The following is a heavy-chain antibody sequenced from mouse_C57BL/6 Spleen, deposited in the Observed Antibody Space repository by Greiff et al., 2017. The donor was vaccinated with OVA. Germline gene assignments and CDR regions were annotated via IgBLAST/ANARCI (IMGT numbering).Heavy chain of an antibody. J-gene: IGHJ2*01. V-gene: IGHV1-55*01. CDR1: GYTFTSYW. CDR2: IYPGSGST. D-gene: IGHD1-1*01. Sequence: QVHVKQPGAELVKPGASVKMSCKASGYTFTSYWITWVKQRPGQGLEWIGDIYPGSGSTNYNEKFKSKATLTVDTSSSTAYMQLSSLTSEDSAVYYCATATVVAVDYWGQGTTLTVSS. CDR3: ATATVVAVDY.